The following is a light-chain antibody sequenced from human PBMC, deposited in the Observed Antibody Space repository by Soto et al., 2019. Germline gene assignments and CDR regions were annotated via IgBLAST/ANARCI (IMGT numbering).Light chain of an antibody. CDR2: DAS. CDR1: QSVSIY. CDR3: QQRRDWPIT. J-gene: IGKJ5*01. V-gene: IGKV3-11*01. Sequence: EIVLTQSPATLSLSPGQRATLSCRASQSVSIYLAWYQQKPGQALRLLIYDASNRATGIPARFSGSGSGTDFTLTISSLEPEDSAVYYCQQRRDWPITFGQGTRLEIK.